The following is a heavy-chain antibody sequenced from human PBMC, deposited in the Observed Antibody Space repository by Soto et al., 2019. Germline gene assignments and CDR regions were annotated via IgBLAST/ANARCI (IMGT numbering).Heavy chain of an antibody. V-gene: IGHV1-2*04. J-gene: IGHJ6*02. CDR1: GYSFTDYH. CDR2: INPKSGGT. Sequence: ASVKVSCKASGYSFTDYHIHWVRQAPGQGLEWLGRINPKSGGTSTAQKFQGWVTMTRDRSISTVYMELTRLRSDDTAVYFCARGHSTDCSNGVCSFFYNHEMDVWGQGTTITVSS. D-gene: IGHD2-8*01. CDR3: ARGHSTDCSNGVCSFFYNHEMDV.